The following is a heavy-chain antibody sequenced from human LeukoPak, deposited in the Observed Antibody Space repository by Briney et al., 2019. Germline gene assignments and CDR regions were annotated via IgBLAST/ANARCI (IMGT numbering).Heavy chain of an antibody. V-gene: IGHV3-53*01. CDR1: GFSVSSNS. Sequence: PGGFLRLSCTVSGFSVSSNSMSWVRQAPGKGLEWVSFIYSGTTHYSDSVKGRFTISRDNAKNSLYLQMNSLRGEDTAVYYCARDRGVYSRTLEDWGQGTLVTVSS. D-gene: IGHD6-13*01. J-gene: IGHJ4*02. CDR2: IYSGTT. CDR3: ARDRGVYSRTLED.